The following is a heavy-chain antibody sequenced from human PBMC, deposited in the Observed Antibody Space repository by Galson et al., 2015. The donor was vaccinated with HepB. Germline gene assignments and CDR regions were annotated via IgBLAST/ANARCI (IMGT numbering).Heavy chain of an antibody. CDR3: VRGPPGYSSSWYPNF. J-gene: IGHJ4*02. V-gene: IGHV3-11*01. Sequence: SLRLSCAASGFTFSDYYMTWIRQAPGKGLEWVSYISSSGNTIYYADSLKGRFSISRDNAKNSLYLQMNSLRAEDTALYYCVRGPPGYSSSWYPNFWGQGTLVTVSS. CDR1: GFTFSDYY. CDR2: ISSSGNTI. D-gene: IGHD6-13*01.